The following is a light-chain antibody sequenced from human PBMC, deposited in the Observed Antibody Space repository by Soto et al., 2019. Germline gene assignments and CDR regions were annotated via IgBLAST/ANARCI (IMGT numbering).Light chain of an antibody. J-gene: IGLJ1*01. V-gene: IGLV2-14*01. CDR2: EVS. Sequence: QSALTQPASVSGSPGQSITISCTGTSSDVGGYNYVSWYQQHPGTAPKLMIYEVSNRPSGLSNLFSGSKSGNTASLTISGLQAEDEADYYCSSYTSNSTYVFGTGTKLTVL. CDR3: SSYTSNSTYV. CDR1: SSDVGGYNY.